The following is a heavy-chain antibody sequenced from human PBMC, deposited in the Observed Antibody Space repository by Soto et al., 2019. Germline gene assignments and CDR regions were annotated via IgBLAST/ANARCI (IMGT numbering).Heavy chain of an antibody. V-gene: IGHV3-23*01. D-gene: IGHD2-15*01. Sequence: GGSLRLSCAASGFTFSSYAMSWVRQAPGKGLEWVSAISGSGGSTYYADSVKGRFTISRDNSKKTLYLQMNSLRAEDTAVYYCAKVVGYCSGGSCYDAWYFDYWGQGTLVTVSS. CDR2: ISGSGGST. J-gene: IGHJ4*02. CDR3: AKVVGYCSGGSCYDAWYFDY. CDR1: GFTFSSYA.